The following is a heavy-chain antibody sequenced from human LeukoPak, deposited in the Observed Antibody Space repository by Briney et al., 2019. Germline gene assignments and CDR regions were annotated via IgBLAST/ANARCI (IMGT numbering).Heavy chain of an antibody. CDR1: GFTFSSYS. CDR3: ARDQLPYVRVADSTGFDY. CDR2: ISSSSSYI. Sequence: GGSLRLSCAASGFTFSSYSMNWVRQAPGKGLEWVSSISSSSSYIYYADSVKGRFTISRDNAKNSLYLQMSSLRAEDTAVYYCARDQLPYVRVADSTGFDYWGQGTLVTVSS. J-gene: IGHJ4*02. V-gene: IGHV3-21*01. D-gene: IGHD6-19*01.